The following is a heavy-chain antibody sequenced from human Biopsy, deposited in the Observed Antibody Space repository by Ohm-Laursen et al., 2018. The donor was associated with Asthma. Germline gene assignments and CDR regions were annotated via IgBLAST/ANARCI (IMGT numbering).Heavy chain of an antibody. Sequence: SLRLSCTASGFAVSRDHMSWVRQAPGKGLEWVSVIYGGGTSHTADSVRGRFTISRDYSKNTLYLQMHSLRAEDTAVYYCARGDSSNWSHYYFDYWGQGTLVTVSS. CDR2: IYGGGTS. D-gene: IGHD3-22*01. CDR3: ARGDSSNWSHYYFDY. J-gene: IGHJ4*02. CDR1: GFAVSRDH. V-gene: IGHV3-53*01.